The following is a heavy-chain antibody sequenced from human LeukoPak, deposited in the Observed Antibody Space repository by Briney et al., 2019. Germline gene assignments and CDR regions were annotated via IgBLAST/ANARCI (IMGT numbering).Heavy chain of an antibody. V-gene: IGHV3-23*01. Sequence: GGSLRLSCAASGFTFTSYSMSWVRQAPGKGLEWVSGTSDRGDYTYYADSVKGRFTISRDNSKNTLYLQMNSLRAEDTAVYYCARLLWPDAFDIWGQGTMVTVFS. CDR3: ARLLWPDAFDI. CDR1: GFTFTSYS. J-gene: IGHJ3*02. CDR2: TSDRGDYT. D-gene: IGHD3-10*01.